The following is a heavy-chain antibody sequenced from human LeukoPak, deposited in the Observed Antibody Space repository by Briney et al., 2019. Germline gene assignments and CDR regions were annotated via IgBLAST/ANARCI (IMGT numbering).Heavy chain of an antibody. Sequence: SGGSLRLSCAASGFTFDDYAMHWVRQAPGKGLEWVSLISWDGGSTYYADSVEGRFTISRDNSKNSLYLQMNSLRAEDTALYYCAKGPLRMSNFYYYYMDVWGKGTTVTVSS. V-gene: IGHV3-43D*03. J-gene: IGHJ6*03. CDR1: GFTFDDYA. CDR2: ISWDGGST. D-gene: IGHD4-17*01. CDR3: AKGPLRMSNFYYYYMDV.